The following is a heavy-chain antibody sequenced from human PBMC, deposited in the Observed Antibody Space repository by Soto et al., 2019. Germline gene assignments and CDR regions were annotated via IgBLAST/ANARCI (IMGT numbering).Heavy chain of an antibody. CDR2: IWYDGSDK. CDR1: GFTFSHYG. V-gene: IGHV3-33*01. CDR3: ATVIATTGTGSLDY. Sequence: QVQLVESGGGVVQPGRSLRLSCAASGFTFSHYGMHWVRQGPGKGLEWLAMIWYDGSDKYYADSVKGRFTISRDDSRNTVYLQMNSLRAEETAIYYCATVIATTGTGSLDYWGQGTLVTVSS. J-gene: IGHJ4*02. D-gene: IGHD6-13*01.